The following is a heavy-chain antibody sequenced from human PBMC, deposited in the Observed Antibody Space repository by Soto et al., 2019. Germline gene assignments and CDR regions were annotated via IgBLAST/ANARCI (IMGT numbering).Heavy chain of an antibody. D-gene: IGHD2-2*02. CDR2: IIPIFGTA. J-gene: IGHJ4*02. V-gene: IGHV1-69*13. CDR1: GGTFSSYA. CDR3: ARSPHQLLYSPFDY. Sequence: ASVKVSCKASGGTFSSYAISWVRQAPGQGLEWMGGIIPIFGTANYAQKFQGRVTITADESTSTAYMELSSLRSEDTAVYYCARSPHQLLYSPFDYWGQGTLVTVSS.